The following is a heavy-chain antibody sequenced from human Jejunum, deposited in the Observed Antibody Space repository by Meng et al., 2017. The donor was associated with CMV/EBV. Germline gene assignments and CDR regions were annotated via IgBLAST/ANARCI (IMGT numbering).Heavy chain of an antibody. V-gene: IGHV1-2*02. Sequence: YPVTGHYMPLVRQAPGQGLDGMGWVNPNSGDTDYAQNFQGRVSMTRDPSISTAYMELSGLRSDDTAVYYCARDGVLCGDTSCRGFYSWGQGTLVTVSS. J-gene: IGHJ5*02. D-gene: IGHD2-2*01. CDR3: ARDGVLCGDTSCRGFYS. CDR2: VNPNSGDT. CDR1: YPVTGHY.